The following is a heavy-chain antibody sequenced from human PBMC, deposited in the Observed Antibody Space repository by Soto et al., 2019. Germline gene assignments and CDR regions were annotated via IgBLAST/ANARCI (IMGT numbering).Heavy chain of an antibody. D-gene: IGHD6-13*01. V-gene: IGHV2-5*02. CDR3: APRRPAPGTWYCHH. CDR1: GFSLSTSGVG. Sequence: QITLKESGPPLVKPTQTLTLTCTFSGFSLSTSGVGVGWIRQPPGKALEWLALIYWDDDKRYSPSLRKRLTVTKATSNTHVVLTMTNMDPVDTAPYYCAPRRPAPGTWYCHHWGPGTLVTVSS. J-gene: IGHJ1*01. CDR2: IYWDDDK.